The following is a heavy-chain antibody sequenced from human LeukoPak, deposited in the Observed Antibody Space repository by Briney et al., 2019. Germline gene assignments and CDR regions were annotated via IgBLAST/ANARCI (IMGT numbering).Heavy chain of an antibody. V-gene: IGHV4-39*01. Sequence: PSETLSLTCTVSGGSISSSSYYWGWIRQPPGKGLEWIGSIYYNGSTYYNPSLKSRVTISVDTSKNQFSLKLSSVTAADTAVYYCARLSIVWFGEFDYWGQGTLVTVSS. CDR3: ARLSIVWFGEFDY. CDR1: GGSISSSSYY. D-gene: IGHD3-10*01. J-gene: IGHJ4*02. CDR2: IYYNGST.